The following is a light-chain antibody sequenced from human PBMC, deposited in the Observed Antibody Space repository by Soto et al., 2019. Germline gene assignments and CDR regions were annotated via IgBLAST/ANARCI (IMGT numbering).Light chain of an antibody. V-gene: IGLV1-40*01. Sequence: QSVLTQPPSVSGAPGQRVTISCTGSSSNIGAGYDVHWYQQLPGTAPKLLIYGNSNRPSGVPDRFSGSKSGNSASLAITGLQAEDEADYYCQSYDSSLSGAVFGGGTPLTVL. CDR3: QSYDSSLSGAV. CDR2: GNS. CDR1: SSNIGAGYD. J-gene: IGLJ7*01.